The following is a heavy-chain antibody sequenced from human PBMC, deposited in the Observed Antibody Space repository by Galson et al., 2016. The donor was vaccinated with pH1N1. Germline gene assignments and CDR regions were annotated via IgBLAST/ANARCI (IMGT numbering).Heavy chain of an antibody. J-gene: IGHJ6*02. CDR3: ARQWFGELLYYYKQGMDV. Sequence: VKVSCKASGYTFTGHFIHWVRQAPGQGLEWMGRINPHTGSTYSTQKFQGRVTMTRDTSISTAYMELTRVRSDDTAVYYCARQWFGELLYYYKQGMDVWGQGTTVTVSS. V-gene: IGHV1-2*06. CDR1: GYTFTGHF. D-gene: IGHD3-10*01. CDR2: INPHTGST.